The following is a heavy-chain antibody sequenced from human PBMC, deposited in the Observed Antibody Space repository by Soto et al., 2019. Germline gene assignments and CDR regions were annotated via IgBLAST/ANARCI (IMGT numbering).Heavy chain of an antibody. D-gene: IGHD6-6*01. CDR1: GFTFSSYG. CDR3: ARDRQLAPGGYLDY. V-gene: IGHV3-33*01. J-gene: IGHJ4*02. CDR2: IWYDGSNE. Sequence: QVQLVESGGGVVQPGRSLRLSCAASGFTFSSYGMHWVRQPPGKGLEWVAVIWYDGSNEYYADSVKGRFTISRDNSKNTLYLQMNSLRAEDTAVYYCARDRQLAPGGYLDYWGQGALATVSS.